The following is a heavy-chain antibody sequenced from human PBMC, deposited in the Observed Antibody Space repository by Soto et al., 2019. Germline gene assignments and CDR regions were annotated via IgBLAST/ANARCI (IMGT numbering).Heavy chain of an antibody. CDR2: IKSKTDGGTT. CDR1: GFTFSNAW. Sequence: EVQLVESGGGLVKPGGSLRLSCAASGFTFSNAWMSWVRQAPGKGLEWVGRIKSKTDGGTTDYAAPVKGRFTISRDDSNNTLYLQMNSLKTEDTAVYYCTTSIAARRYYYYYMDVWGKGTTVTVSS. D-gene: IGHD6-6*01. V-gene: IGHV3-15*01. J-gene: IGHJ6*03. CDR3: TTSIAARRYYYYYMDV.